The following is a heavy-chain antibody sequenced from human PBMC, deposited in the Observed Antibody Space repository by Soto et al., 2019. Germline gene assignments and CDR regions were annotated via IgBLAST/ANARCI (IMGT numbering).Heavy chain of an antibody. CDR1: GASISSSY. V-gene: IGHV4-59*01. J-gene: IGHJ4*02. D-gene: IGHD6-6*01. Sequence: KPSETLSLTCTVSGASISSSYWSWIRQPPGKGLEWIGYIFHSGSTNYNPSLKSRVTISVDTSKNQFSLNLSSLTTADTAVYFCARGGKRYSSTSSGVSGFEYWGQVTLVIVSS. CDR3: ARGGKRYSSTSSGVSGFEY. CDR2: IFHSGST.